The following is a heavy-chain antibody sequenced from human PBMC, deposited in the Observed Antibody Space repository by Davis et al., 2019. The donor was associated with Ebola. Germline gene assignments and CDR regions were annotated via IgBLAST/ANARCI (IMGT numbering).Heavy chain of an antibody. CDR1: GGSFSGYY. CDR2: INHSGST. V-gene: IGHV4-34*01. D-gene: IGHD3-16*02. CDR3: ARDYDYIWGSYPLGY. J-gene: IGHJ4*02. Sequence: SETLSLTCAVYGGSFSGYYWSWIRQPPGKGLEWIGEINHSGSTNYNPSLKSRVTISVDTSKNQFSLKLSSVTAADTAVYYCARDYDYIWGSYPLGYWGQGTLVTVSS.